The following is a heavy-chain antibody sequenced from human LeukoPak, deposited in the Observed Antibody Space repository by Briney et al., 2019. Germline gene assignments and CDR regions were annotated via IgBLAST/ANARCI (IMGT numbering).Heavy chain of an antibody. J-gene: IGHJ4*02. D-gene: IGHD2/OR15-2a*01. CDR2: ISAKNGNT. V-gene: IGHV1-18*01. CDR1: GYTFTSYG. Sequence: ATVSVSCKASGYTFTSYGFSWVRQAPGQGLEWMGWISAKNGNTKYAQKFQGRATMTTDASTSTAYMELRSLRSDDTAVYYCARDRAGGSYFLDSWGQGTLVTVSS. CDR3: ARDRAGGSYFLDS.